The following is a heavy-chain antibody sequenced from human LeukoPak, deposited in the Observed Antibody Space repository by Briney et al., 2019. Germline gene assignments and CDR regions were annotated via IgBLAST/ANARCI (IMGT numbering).Heavy chain of an antibody. J-gene: IGHJ3*02. CDR3: AVQRITMVVVVIGAFDI. CDR2: IYYSGST. CDR1: GGSISSSSYY. V-gene: IGHV4-39*01. D-gene: IGHD3-22*01. Sequence: SETLSLTXTVSGGSISSSSYYWGWIGQPPGKGLEWIGSIYYSGSTYYNPSLKSRVTISVDTSKNQFSLKLSSVTAADTAVYYCAVQRITMVVVVIGAFDIWGQGTMVTVSS.